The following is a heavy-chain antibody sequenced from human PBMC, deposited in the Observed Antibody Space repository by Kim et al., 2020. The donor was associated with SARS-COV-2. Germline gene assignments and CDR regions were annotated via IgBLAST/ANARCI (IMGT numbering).Heavy chain of an antibody. V-gene: IGHV3-74*01. J-gene: IGHJ6*02. CDR3: ARLKGAAYGMDV. CDR1: EFSLSSFW. Sequence: GGSLRLSCVASEFSLSSFWMQWVRQVPGKGLVWVSRISSDGSNIRYADSVKGRFTISRDNAKNTLSLQMNSLRVEDTAVYYCARLKGAAYGMDVWGQGTTVTGSS. CDR2: ISSDGSNI.